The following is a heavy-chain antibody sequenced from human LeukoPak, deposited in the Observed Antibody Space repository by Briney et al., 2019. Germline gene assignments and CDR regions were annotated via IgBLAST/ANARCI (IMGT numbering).Heavy chain of an antibody. D-gene: IGHD1-1*01. CDR2: ISSSGSTI. V-gene: IGHV3-48*03. CDR1: GFNFSSYE. Sequence: GGSLRPSCAASGFNFSSYEMNWVRQAPGKGLEWVSYISSSGSTIYYADSVKGRFTISRDNAKNSLYLQMNSLRAEDTAVYYCVREVRIYYYGMDVWGQGTTVTVSS. J-gene: IGHJ6*02. CDR3: VREVRIYYYGMDV.